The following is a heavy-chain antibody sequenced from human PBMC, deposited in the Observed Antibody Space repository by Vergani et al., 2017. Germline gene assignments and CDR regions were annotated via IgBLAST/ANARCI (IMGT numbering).Heavy chain of an antibody. V-gene: IGHV4-59*01. CDR2: IYYSGST. J-gene: IGHJ6*02. CDR1: GGSISSYY. CDR3: ARDYGGYSGYENQGMDV. D-gene: IGHD5-12*01. Sequence: QVQLQESGPGLVKPSETLSLTCTVSGGSISSYYWSWIRQPPGKGLEWIGYIYYSGSTNYNPSLKSRVTISVDTSKNQFSLKLSSVTAADTAVYYCARDYGGYSGYENQGMDVWGQGNTVTVSS.